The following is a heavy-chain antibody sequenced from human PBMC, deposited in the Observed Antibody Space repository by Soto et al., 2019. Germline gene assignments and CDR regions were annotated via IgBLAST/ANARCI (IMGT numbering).Heavy chain of an antibody. Sequence: SETLSLTCTVSGGSISSSSYYWGWIRQPPGKGLEWIGSIYYSGSTYYKPSLKSRVTISVDTSKNQFSLKMSSVTAADTVVYYCASGGITIFGVDYYGMDVWGQGTTVTVSS. J-gene: IGHJ6*02. CDR2: IYYSGST. CDR1: GGSISSSSYY. CDR3: ASGGITIFGVDYYGMDV. V-gene: IGHV4-39*01. D-gene: IGHD3-3*01.